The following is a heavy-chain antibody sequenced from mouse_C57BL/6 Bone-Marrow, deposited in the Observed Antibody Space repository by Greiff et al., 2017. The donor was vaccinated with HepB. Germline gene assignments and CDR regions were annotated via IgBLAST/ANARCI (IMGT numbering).Heavy chain of an antibody. V-gene: IGHV1-82*01. D-gene: IGHD1-1*01. CDR1: GYAFSSSW. J-gene: IGHJ1*03. Sequence: QDQLQQSGPELVKPGASVKISCKASGYAFSSSWMNWVKQRPGKGLEWIGRIYPGDGDTNYNGKFKGKATLTADKSSSTAYMQLSSLTSEDSAVYFCARFITTVPHWYFDVWGTGTTVTVSS. CDR2: IYPGDGDT. CDR3: ARFITTVPHWYFDV.